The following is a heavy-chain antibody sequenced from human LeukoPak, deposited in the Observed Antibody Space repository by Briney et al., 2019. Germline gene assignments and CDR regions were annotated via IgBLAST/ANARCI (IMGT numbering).Heavy chain of an antibody. CDR1: GFTVSSNY. J-gene: IGHJ4*02. V-gene: IGHV3-53*01. CDR3: ASGGTGARKFYSDPFHY. CDR2: LYSAGAT. D-gene: IGHD2-15*01. Sequence: GGSLRLSCAASGFTVSSNYMSWVRQAPGKRLEWVSILYSAGATYYADSVKGRFTISRDNSKNTLYLQMNSLRVEDTAVYYCASGGTGARKFYSDPFHYWGQGTLVTVSS.